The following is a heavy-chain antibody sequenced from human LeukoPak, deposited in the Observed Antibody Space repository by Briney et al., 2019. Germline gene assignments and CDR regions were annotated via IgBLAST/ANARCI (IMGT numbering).Heavy chain of an antibody. CDR1: GGSISSSNW. CDR2: IYHSGST. D-gene: IGHD3-22*01. Sequence: SETLSLTCAVSGGSISSSNWWSWVRQPPGKGLEWIGEIYHSGSTNYNPSLKSRVTISVDKSKNQFSLKLSSVTAADTAVYYCATGFYYYDSSGLDYWGQGTLVTVSS. CDR3: ATGFYYYDSSGLDY. V-gene: IGHV4-4*02. J-gene: IGHJ4*02.